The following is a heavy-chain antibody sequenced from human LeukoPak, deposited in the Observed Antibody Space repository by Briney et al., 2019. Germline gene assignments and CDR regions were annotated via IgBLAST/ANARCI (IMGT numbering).Heavy chain of an antibody. V-gene: IGHV3-48*01. J-gene: IGHJ4*02. CDR3: TRDLEY. CDR2: ISSGGSVM. Sequence: PGGSLRLSCGASGYTFSDYTMNWVHQAPGKGPEWISYISSGGSVMHYADSVKGRFTISRDNVENSLYLQMNSLRVEDTAVYYCTRDLEYWGQGVLVTVSS. CDR1: GYTFSDYT.